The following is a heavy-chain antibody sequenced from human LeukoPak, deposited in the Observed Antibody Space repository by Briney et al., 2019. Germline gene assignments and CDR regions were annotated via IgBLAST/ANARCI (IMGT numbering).Heavy chain of an antibody. J-gene: IGHJ4*02. V-gene: IGHV4-39*07. D-gene: IGHD1-26*01. CDR2: IYYSGST. CDR3: AREERNFEGFDY. CDR1: GGSISSSSYY. Sequence: SETLSLTCTVSGGSISSSSYYWGWIRQPPGKGLEWIGSIYYSGSTYYNPSLKSRVTISVDTSMNQFSLKLSSVTAADTAVYYCAREERNFEGFDYWGQGTLVTVSS.